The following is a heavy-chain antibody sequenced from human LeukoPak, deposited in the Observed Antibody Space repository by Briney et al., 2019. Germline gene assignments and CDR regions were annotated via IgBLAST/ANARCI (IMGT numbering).Heavy chain of an antibody. Sequence: YADSVKARYTISRDNSKNTLYLQINNLRAEDKTVYYGTKGYTGMVSSYYFDYWGQGTLVTVSS. CDR3: TKGYTGMVSSYYFDY. V-gene: IGHV3-23*01. J-gene: IGHJ4*02. D-gene: IGHD5-18*01.